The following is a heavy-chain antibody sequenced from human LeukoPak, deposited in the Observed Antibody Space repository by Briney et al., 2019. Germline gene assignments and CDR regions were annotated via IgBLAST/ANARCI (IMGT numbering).Heavy chain of an antibody. CDR3: ASAQSGGNTYGYLDS. CDR2: TSNKANSYTT. Sequence: GGSMRLSCTASGFSFSDHYMDWVRQAPGKGLEWVGRTSNKANSYTTEYAASVKGRFTISRDDSKNSLYLEMNSLKSEDTAVYFCASAQSGGNTYGYLDSWGQGTLVTVSS. V-gene: IGHV3-72*01. D-gene: IGHD5-18*01. CDR1: GFSFSDHY. J-gene: IGHJ4*02.